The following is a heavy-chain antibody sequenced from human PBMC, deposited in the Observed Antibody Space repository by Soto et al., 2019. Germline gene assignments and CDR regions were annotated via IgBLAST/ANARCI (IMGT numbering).Heavy chain of an antibody. J-gene: IGHJ6*02. Sequence: TLSLTCTVSGGSISGYYWSWIRQSPGKGLEYIGYIYYRGSTNYNPSLKSRVTMSVDTSRNQFSLKVNSVTAADTAVYYCARQQLLPFYYALDVWGQGTTVTVSS. CDR1: GGSISGYY. CDR2: IYYRGST. D-gene: IGHD6-13*01. CDR3: ARQQLLPFYYALDV. V-gene: IGHV4-59*01.